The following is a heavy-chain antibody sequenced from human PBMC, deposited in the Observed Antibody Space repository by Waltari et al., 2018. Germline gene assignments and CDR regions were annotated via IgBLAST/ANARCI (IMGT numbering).Heavy chain of an antibody. CDR1: GGSFRGYY. V-gene: IGHV4-34*02. J-gene: IGHJ6*02. CDR2: INHAGNR. CDR3: VRLEDCSGPGGNCYSGDSFALDV. D-gene: IGHD2-8*02. Sequence: QVQLQQWGAGLLQPSETLSLTCAVYGGSFRGYYWGWIRQSPGKGLEWIGEINHAGNRNYNPSLRSRVTMLVDTSRSQFSLKLSSMTAADTALYYCVRLEDCSGPGGNCYSGDSFALDVWGQGTTVTVSS.